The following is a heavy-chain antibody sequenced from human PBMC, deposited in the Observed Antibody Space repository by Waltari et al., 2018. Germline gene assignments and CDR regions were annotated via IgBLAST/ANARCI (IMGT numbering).Heavy chain of an antibody. J-gene: IGHJ6*03. V-gene: IGHV1-2*06. CDR1: GYTFTGYY. Sequence: QVQLVQSGAEVKKPGASVKVSCTASGYTFTGYYMHWVRQAPAQGLEWMGRINPNSGGTNYAQKFQGRVTMTRDTSISTAYMELSRLRSDDTAVYYCARAHCSSTSCPYYYYMDVWGKGTTVTVSS. D-gene: IGHD2-2*01. CDR2: INPNSGGT. CDR3: ARAHCSSTSCPYYYYMDV.